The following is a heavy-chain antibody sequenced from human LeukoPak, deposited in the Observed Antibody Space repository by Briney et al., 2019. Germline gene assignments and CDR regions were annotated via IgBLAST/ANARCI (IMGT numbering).Heavy chain of an antibody. CDR1: GFTFSSYG. J-gene: IGHJ4*02. V-gene: IGHV3-33*01. Sequence: GRSLRLSCAASGFTFSSYGMHWVRQAPGKGLEWLAVIWYDGSNIYYADPVKGRFAISRDNSKNTLYLQMNSLRGEDTAVYYCARARNNYDSSSYSALDYWGQGTLVTVSS. D-gene: IGHD3-22*01. CDR3: ARARNNYDSSSYSALDY. CDR2: IWYDGSNI.